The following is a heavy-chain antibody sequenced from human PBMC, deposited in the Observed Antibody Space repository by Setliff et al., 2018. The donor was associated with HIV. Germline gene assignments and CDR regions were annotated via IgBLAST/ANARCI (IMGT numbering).Heavy chain of an antibody. V-gene: IGHV4-39*01. Sequence: NPSETLSLTCTVSGDSINSSSYYWGWIRQPPGKGLDWIGSVFYSGSTFYNPSLKSRVAISVDTSKNQFSLKLSSLTAADTALYYCARLAITIFDDGDLWGQGTLVTVSS. CDR2: VFYSGST. CDR1: GDSINSSSYY. J-gene: IGHJ5*02. D-gene: IGHD3-3*01. CDR3: ARLAITIFDDGDL.